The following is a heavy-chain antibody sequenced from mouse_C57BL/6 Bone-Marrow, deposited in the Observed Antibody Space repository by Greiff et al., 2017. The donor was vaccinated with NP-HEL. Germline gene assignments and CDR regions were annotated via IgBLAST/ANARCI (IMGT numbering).Heavy chain of an antibody. V-gene: IGHV5-4*01. CDR1: GFTFSSYA. CDR2: ISDGGSYT. CDR3: AKLFDY. Sequence: EVQGVESGGGLVKPGGSLKLSCAASGFTFSSYAMSWVRQTPEKRLEWVATISDGGSYTYYPDNVKGRFTISRDNAKNNLYLQMSHLKSEDTAMYYCAKLFDYWGQGTTLTVSP. J-gene: IGHJ2*01.